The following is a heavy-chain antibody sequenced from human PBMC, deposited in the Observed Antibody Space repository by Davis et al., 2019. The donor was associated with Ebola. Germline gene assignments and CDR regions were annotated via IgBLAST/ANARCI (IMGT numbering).Heavy chain of an antibody. V-gene: IGHV3-64*04. CDR2: ISSNGGST. Sequence: GGSLRLSCAASGFTFSSYAMSWVRQAPGKGLEYVSAISSNGGSTYYADSVKGRFTISRDNSKNTLYLQMNSLRAEDTAVYYCARDSTTVTPWYFDYWGQGTLVTVSS. D-gene: IGHD4-11*01. CDR1: GFTFSSYA. CDR3: ARDSTTVTPWYFDY. J-gene: IGHJ4*02.